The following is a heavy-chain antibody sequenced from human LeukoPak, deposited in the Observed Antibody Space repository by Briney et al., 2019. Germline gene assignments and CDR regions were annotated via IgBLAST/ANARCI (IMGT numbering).Heavy chain of an antibody. D-gene: IGHD6-19*01. V-gene: IGHV4-30-4*08. CDR3: ARFSSRWSDAFDI. Sequence: PSETLSLTCTVSGGSISSGDYYWSWIRQPPGKGLEWIGYIYYSGSTYYNPSLKSRVTISVDTSKNQFSLKLSSVTAADTAVYYCARFSSRWSDAFDIWGQGTMVTVSS. CDR1: GGSISSGDYY. CDR2: IYYSGST. J-gene: IGHJ3*02.